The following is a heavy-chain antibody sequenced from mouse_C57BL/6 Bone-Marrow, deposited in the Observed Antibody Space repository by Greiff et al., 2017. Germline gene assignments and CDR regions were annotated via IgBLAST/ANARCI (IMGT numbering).Heavy chain of an antibody. CDR1: GYTFTSYW. Sequence: VQLQQPGAELVKPGASVKLSCKASGYTFTSYWMHWVKQRPGQGLEWIGMIHPNSGSTNYNEKFKSKATLTVDKSSSTAYMQLSSLTSEDSAVYYCARDYDYDEGAWFAYWGQGTLVTVSA. D-gene: IGHD2-4*01. CDR2: IHPNSGST. V-gene: IGHV1-64*01. J-gene: IGHJ3*01. CDR3: ARDYDYDEGAWFAY.